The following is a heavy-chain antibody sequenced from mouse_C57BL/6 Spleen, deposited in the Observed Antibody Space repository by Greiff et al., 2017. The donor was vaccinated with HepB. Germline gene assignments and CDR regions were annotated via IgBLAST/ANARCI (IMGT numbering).Heavy chain of an antibody. Sequence: EVMLVESGGDLVKPGGSLKLSCAASGFTFSSYGMSWVRQTPDKRLEWVATISSGGSYTYYPDSVKGRFTISRDNAKNTLYLQMSSLKSEDTAMYYCSRQGLTTVVADYFDYWGQGTTLTVSS. D-gene: IGHD1-1*01. CDR3: SRQGLTTVVADYFDY. CDR2: ISSGGSYT. V-gene: IGHV5-6*01. J-gene: IGHJ2*01. CDR1: GFTFSSYG.